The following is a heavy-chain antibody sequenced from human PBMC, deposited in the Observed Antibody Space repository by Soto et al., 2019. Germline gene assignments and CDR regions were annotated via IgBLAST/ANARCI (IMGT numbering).Heavy chain of an antibody. Sequence: VQLVESGGGLVQPGASLRLSCTASGLTFSISWMTWVRQAPGEGLEWVSNINPAGNVQHYADSVKERFTISRDNAKNSLFLQMSGLRVEDTAVYYCATANTPYAFDMCGQGTMVTVSS. CDR3: ATANTPYAFDM. CDR1: GLTFSISW. CDR2: INPAGNVQ. V-gene: IGHV3-7*01. J-gene: IGHJ3*02.